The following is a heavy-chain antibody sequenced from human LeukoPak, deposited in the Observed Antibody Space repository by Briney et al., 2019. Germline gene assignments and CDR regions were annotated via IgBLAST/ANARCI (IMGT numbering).Heavy chain of an antibody. CDR2: IWYDGSNI. CDR3: ARARNDYDSNGFSLLEY. Sequence: PGTSLRLSCVVSGISFSSHGMHWVRQAPGKGLEWVAVIWYDGSNIWYADSVKGRFTFSRDNSKNTLYLQMNSLRAEDTALYYCARARNDYDSNGFSLLEYWGQGTLVTVSS. D-gene: IGHD3-22*01. J-gene: IGHJ4*02. CDR1: GISFSSHG. V-gene: IGHV3-33*01.